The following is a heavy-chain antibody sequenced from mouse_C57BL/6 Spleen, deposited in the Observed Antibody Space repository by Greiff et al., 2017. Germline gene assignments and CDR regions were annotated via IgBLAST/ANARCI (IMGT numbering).Heavy chain of an antibody. Sequence: VQLQQPGAELVKPGASVKLSCKASGYTFTSYWMHWVKQRPEQGLEWIGWIDPGNGDTEYASKFQGKATITADTSSNTAYLQLSSLTSEDTAVYYCTDASIVWGTGTTVTVSS. J-gene: IGHJ1*03. D-gene: IGHD6-1*01. CDR3: TDASIV. CDR2: IDPGNGDT. V-gene: IGHV14-4*01. CDR1: GYTFTSYW.